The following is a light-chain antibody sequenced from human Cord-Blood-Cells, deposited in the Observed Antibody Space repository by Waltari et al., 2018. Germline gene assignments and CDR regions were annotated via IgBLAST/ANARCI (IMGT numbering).Light chain of an antibody. CDR1: SSDVGGYNY. J-gene: IGLJ2*01. V-gene: IGLV2-8*01. CDR3: SSYAGSNNLV. CDR2: EVS. Sequence: QSALTQPPSASGSPGQSVTISCTGTSSDVGGYNYVSWYQQHPGNAPKLMIYEVSKRRPGVPARFSGSKSGNTASLPVSGLQAEDEADYYCSSYAGSNNLVFGGGTKLTAL.